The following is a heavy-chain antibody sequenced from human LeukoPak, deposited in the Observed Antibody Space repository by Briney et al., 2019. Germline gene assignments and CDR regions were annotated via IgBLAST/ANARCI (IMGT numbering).Heavy chain of an antibody. J-gene: IGHJ4*02. CDR3: ASGGGGSYEYFDY. CDR1: GFTFSSYA. V-gene: IGHV3-30-3*01. D-gene: IGHD1-26*01. CDR2: ISYDGSNK. Sequence: GGSLRLSCAASGFTFSSYAMHWVRQAPGKGLEWVAVISYDGSNKYYADSVKGRFTISRDNSKNTLYLQMNSLRAEDTAVYYCASGGGGSYEYFDYWAREPWSPSPQ.